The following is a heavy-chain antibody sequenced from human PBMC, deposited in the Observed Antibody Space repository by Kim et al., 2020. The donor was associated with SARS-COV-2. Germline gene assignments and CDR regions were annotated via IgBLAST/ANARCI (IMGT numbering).Heavy chain of an antibody. V-gene: IGHV3-11*06. J-gene: IGHJ4*02. CDR3: ARTFVDASGAYSRPLDY. D-gene: IGHD3-10*01. Sequence: KGRFTISRDNAQNSLSLQMNSLRPEDTAVYYCARTFVDASGAYSRPLDYWGQGTLVTVSS.